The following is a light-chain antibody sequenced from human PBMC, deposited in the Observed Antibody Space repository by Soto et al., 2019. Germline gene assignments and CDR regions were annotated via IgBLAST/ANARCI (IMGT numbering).Light chain of an antibody. J-gene: IGKJ5*01. V-gene: IGKV3-11*01. Sequence: EILLTQSPATLSLSAGERATISCRASQSVSSYLAWYQQKPGQAPRLLIYDAFNMATGIPARFSGSGSGTEFTLTISILEPEDFAVDYCQQRKIWRQVTFGQGTRLEIK. CDR3: QQRKIWRQVT. CDR2: DAF. CDR1: QSVSSY.